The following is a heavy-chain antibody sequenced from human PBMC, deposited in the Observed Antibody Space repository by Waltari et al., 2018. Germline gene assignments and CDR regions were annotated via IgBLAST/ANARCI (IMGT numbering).Heavy chain of an antibody. CDR3: ARIAYSSSSSWFDP. V-gene: IGHV1-69*10. Sequence: QVQLVQSGAEVKKAGSSVKVSCKASGGPFSHYAVSWVRQAPGQGLEWMGGIIPILGIANYAQKFQGRVTITADKSTSTAYMELSSLRSEDTAVYYCARIAYSSSSSWFDPWGQGTLVTVSS. CDR1: GGPFSHYA. D-gene: IGHD6-6*01. J-gene: IGHJ5*02. CDR2: IIPILGIA.